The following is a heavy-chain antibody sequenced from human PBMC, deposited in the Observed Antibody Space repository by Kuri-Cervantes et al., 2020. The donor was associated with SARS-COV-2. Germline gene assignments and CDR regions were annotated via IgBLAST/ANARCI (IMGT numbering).Heavy chain of an antibody. CDR1: GGSFSGYY. J-gene: IGHJ2*01. Sequence: CAVYGGSFSGYYWSLIRQPPGKGMEWIGEIKHSGSTNYNPSLKSRVTISVDTSKNQFSLKLSSVTAEDTAVYYCARIRHPYWDFDIWGRGTVVTVSS. V-gene: IGHV4-34*01. CDR3: ARIRHPYWDFDI. D-gene: IGHD1-1*01. CDR2: IKHSGST.